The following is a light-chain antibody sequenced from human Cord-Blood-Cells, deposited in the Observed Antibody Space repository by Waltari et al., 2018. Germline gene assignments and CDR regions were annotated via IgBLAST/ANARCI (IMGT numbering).Light chain of an antibody. J-gene: IGKJ2*01. Sequence: EIVLTQSPGTLSLSPGERATLSCRASQSVSSSYLAGYQQKPGQAPRLLIYGASSRATGIPDRFSGSGSGTDFTLTISRLEPEDFAVYYCQQYGSSPRTCGQGTKLEIK. CDR1: QSVSSSY. CDR3: QQYGSSPRT. CDR2: GAS. V-gene: IGKV3-20*01.